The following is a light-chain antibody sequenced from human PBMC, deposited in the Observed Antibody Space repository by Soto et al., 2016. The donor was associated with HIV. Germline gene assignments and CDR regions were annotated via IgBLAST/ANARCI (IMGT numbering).Light chain of an antibody. CDR2: QDN. CDR1: KLGDKY. J-gene: IGLJ2*01. V-gene: IGLV3-1*01. Sequence: SYELTQPPSVSVSPGQTACITCSGDKLGDKYACWYQQKPGQSPLLVIYQDNKRPSGIPERFSASNSGNTATLTISGTQAMDEADYYCQAWDSNYVVFGGGTKLTVL. CDR3: QAWDSNYVV.